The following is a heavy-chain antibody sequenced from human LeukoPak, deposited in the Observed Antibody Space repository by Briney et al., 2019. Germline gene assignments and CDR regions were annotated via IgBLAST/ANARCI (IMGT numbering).Heavy chain of an antibody. J-gene: IGHJ3*02. CDR3: ARARAGATSDDALDI. Sequence: SETLSLTCTVSGGSMSTYYWSWIRQPPGKGLEWIGYIHYSGSTSYNPSLRSRVTISGDMSKNQFSLKLSSVIAADTAVYYCARARAGATSDDALDIWGQGTMVTVSS. V-gene: IGHV4-59*01. CDR1: GGSMSTYY. CDR2: IHYSGST. D-gene: IGHD1-26*01.